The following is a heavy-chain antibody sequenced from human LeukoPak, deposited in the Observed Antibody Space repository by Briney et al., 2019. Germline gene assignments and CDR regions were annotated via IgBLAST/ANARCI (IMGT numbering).Heavy chain of an antibody. D-gene: IGHD3-10*01. J-gene: IGHJ4*02. CDR2: MNPNSGNT. CDR3: ARGDSGSGSSWY. CDR1: GYTFTSYG. Sequence: GASVKVSCKASGYTFTSYGINWVRQATGQGLEWMGWMNPNSGNTGYAQKFQGRVTMTRNTSISTAYMELSSLRSEDTAVYYCARGDSGSGSSWYWGQGTLVTVSS. V-gene: IGHV1-8*02.